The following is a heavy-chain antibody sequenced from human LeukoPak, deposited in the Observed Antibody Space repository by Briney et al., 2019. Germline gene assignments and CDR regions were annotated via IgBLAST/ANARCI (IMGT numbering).Heavy chain of an antibody. CDR2: IYHSGST. D-gene: IGHD6-19*01. V-gene: IGHV4-30-2*01. J-gene: IGHJ4*02. Sequence: PSETLSLTCAVSGGSISSGGYSWSWIRQPPGKGLEWIGYIYHSGSTYYNPSLKSRVTISVDWSKNQFSPKLSSVTAADTAVYYCARGAIPSSGWYWDYWGQGTLVTVSS. CDR1: GGSISSGGYS. CDR3: ARGAIPSSGWYWDY.